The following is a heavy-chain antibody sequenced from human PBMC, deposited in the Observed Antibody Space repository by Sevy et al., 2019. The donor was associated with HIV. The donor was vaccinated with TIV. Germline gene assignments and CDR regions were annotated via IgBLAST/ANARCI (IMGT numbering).Heavy chain of an antibody. Sequence: GESLKISCAASGFTFSSYAMSWVRQAPGKGLEWVSAISGSGGSTYYADSVKGRFTISRDNSKNTLYLQMNSLRAEDTAVYYCATLNIVVVPAAPTTWGQRTLVTVSS. D-gene: IGHD2-2*01. CDR1: GFTFSSYA. J-gene: IGHJ5*02. CDR3: ATLNIVVVPAAPTT. CDR2: ISGSGGST. V-gene: IGHV3-23*01.